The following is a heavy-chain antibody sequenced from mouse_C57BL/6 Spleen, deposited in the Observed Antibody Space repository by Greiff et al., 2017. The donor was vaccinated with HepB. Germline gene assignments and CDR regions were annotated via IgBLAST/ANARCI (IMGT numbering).Heavy chain of an antibody. Sequence: EVHLVESGGGLVQPGGSLSLSCAASGFTFTDYYMSWVRQTPGKALEWLGFIRNKANGYTTEYSASVKGRFTISRDNSQSILYLQMNALRAEDSATYYCAGSSFTGTWYFDVWGTGTTVTVAS. J-gene: IGHJ1*03. D-gene: IGHD4-1*01. CDR2: IRNKANGYTT. CDR3: AGSSFTGTWYFDV. V-gene: IGHV7-3*01. CDR1: GFTFTDYY.